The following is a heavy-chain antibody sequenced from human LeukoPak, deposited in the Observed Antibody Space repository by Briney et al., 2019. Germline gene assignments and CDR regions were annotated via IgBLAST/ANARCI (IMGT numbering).Heavy chain of an antibody. D-gene: IGHD6-13*01. J-gene: IGHJ4*02. Sequence: SGTLSLTCTVSGGSISSSSYYWGWIRQPPGKGLEWIGSIYYSGSTYYNPSLKSRVTISVDTSKNQFSLKLSSVTAADTAVYYCARDPRGIAAAGTFDYWGQGTLVTVSS. V-gene: IGHV4-39*07. CDR2: IYYSGST. CDR3: ARDPRGIAAAGTFDY. CDR1: GGSISSSSYY.